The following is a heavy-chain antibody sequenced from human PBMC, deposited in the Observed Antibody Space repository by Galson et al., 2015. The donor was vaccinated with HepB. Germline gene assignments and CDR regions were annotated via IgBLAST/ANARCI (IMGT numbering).Heavy chain of an antibody. J-gene: IGHJ5*02. V-gene: IGHV3-74*01. CDR3: TRRPGDWFDP. CDR1: GFIFSRYW. CDR2: MNSDGSST. Sequence: SLRLSCAASGFIFSRYWMHWVRHAPGKGLEWVSRMNSDGSSTTYADSVKGRFTISRDNAKNPLYLQMNSLRAEDTAVYYCTRRPGDWFDPWGQGTLVIVSS.